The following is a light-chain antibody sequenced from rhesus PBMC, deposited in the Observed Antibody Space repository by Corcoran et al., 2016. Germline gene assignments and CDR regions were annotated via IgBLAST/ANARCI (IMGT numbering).Light chain of an antibody. CDR3: MQGIEFPYS. J-gene: IGKJ2*01. V-gene: IGKV2-104*02. CDR2: EVS. CDR1: QSLLDSENGKTY. Sequence: DIVMTQTPLSLPVTPGEPASISCRSSQSLLDSENGKTYLDWYLQKPGQSPQLLIYEVSNRASGVPDRVSGSGSDTDFTMRISRGEAEDIGIYYCMQGIEFPYSFGQGTKVEIK.